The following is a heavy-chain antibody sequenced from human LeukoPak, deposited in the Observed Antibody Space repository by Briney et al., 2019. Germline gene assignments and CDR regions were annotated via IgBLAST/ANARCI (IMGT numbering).Heavy chain of an antibody. D-gene: IGHD2-15*01. CDR3: VREVCSGGRCYDAFDV. CDR2: SNTDATT. J-gene: IGHJ3*01. Sequence: GGSLRLSCAASGFTFRNYEMDWVRQAPGKGLEWISYSNTDATTLYADSVKGRFTISRDNAKSSLYLQMNSLRVEDTAVYYCVREVCSGGRCYDAFDVWGQGTMVTVSS. CDR1: GFTFRNYE. V-gene: IGHV3-48*03.